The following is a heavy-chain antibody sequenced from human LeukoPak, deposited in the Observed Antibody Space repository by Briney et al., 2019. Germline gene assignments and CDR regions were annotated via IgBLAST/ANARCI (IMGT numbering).Heavy chain of an antibody. Sequence: PGGPLRLSCAASGFTFSDYYMSWVRQAPGKGLEWISYISSSGSTIYYADSVEGRFTISRDNAKNSLYLQMNSLRVEDTAVYYCARDGLILATAMDPYYFDYWGQGTLVTVSS. CDR2: ISSSGSTI. V-gene: IGHV3-11*01. CDR3: ARDGLILATAMDPYYFDY. D-gene: IGHD5-18*01. J-gene: IGHJ4*02. CDR1: GFTFSDYY.